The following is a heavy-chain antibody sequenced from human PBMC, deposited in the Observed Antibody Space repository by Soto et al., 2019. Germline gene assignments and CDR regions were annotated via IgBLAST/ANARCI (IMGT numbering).Heavy chain of an antibody. V-gene: IGHV3-30*03. D-gene: IGHD5-18*01. CDR3: ARVDTAMGGDY. J-gene: IGHJ4*02. Sequence: GGSLRLSCAASGFTFSSYGMHWVRQAPGKGLEWVAVISYDGSNKYYADSVKGRFTISRDNSKNTLYLQMNSLRAEDTAVYYCARVDTAMGGDYWGQVPLVTVSS. CDR2: ISYDGSNK. CDR1: GFTFSSYG.